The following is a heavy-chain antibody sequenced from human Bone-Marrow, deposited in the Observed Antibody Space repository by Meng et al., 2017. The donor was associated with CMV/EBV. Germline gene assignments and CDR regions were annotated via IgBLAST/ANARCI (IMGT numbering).Heavy chain of an antibody. Sequence: SETLSLTCTVSGGSISSGGYYWSWIRQHPGKGLEWIGYIYYSGSTYYNPSLKSRVTISVDTSKNQFSLKLSSVTAADTAVYYCARGGTAMVTYWFDPWGQGTLVTASS. CDR1: GGSISSGGYY. CDR2: IYYSGST. J-gene: IGHJ5*02. CDR3: ARGGTAMVTYWFDP. D-gene: IGHD5-18*01. V-gene: IGHV4-31*03.